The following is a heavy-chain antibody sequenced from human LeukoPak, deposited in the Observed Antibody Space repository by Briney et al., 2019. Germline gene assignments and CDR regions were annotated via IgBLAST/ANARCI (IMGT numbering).Heavy chain of an antibody. CDR1: GFTFSSYA. Sequence: GGSLRLSCAASGFTFSSYAMHWVRQAPGKGLEWVAVISYDGSNKYYADSVKGRFTISRDNSKNTLYLQMNSLRAEDTAVYYCARDQDGSSLFDYWGQGTLGTVSS. CDR2: ISYDGSNK. D-gene: IGHD1-26*01. CDR3: ARDQDGSSLFDY. V-gene: IGHV3-30*04. J-gene: IGHJ4*02.